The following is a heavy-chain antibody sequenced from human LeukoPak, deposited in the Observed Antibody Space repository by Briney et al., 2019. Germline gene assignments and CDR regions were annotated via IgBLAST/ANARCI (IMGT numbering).Heavy chain of an antibody. CDR3: ATAEDA. CDR1: RFTFNSFV. CDR2: ISASGGST. V-gene: IGHV3-23*01. J-gene: IGHJ6*04. Sequence: GGSLRLSCAASRFTFNSFVMSWVRQAPGKGLEWVSSISASGGSTFYADSVKGRFTISRDNSKNTVYLQMNSLRAEDTAVYYCATAEDAWGKGTAVTVSS.